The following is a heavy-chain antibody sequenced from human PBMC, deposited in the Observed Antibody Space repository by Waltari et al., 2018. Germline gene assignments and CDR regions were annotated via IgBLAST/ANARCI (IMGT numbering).Heavy chain of an antibody. CDR3: ARFSKSANWIDP. CDR1: GGSISSSCSY. D-gene: IGHD3-3*02. J-gene: IGHJ5*02. CDR2: ISYSGIT. V-gene: IGHV4-39*01. Sequence: QLQLQESGPGLVKPSETLSLTCTVSGGSISSSCSYWGWIRQPPGKGLEWIGSISYSGITYDNTSLMSRVTISVDTSKNQFALKLTSVIAAETAVFYCARFSKSANWIDPWGQGTLVTVSS.